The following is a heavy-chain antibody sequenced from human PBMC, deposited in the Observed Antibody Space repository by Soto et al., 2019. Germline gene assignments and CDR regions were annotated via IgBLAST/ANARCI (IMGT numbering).Heavy chain of an antibody. D-gene: IGHD2-15*01. CDR3: TSQVDCDGASCYWGYYYYMDV. V-gene: IGHV3-73*01. CDR1: GFTFSDSA. J-gene: IGHJ6*03. CDR2: IRSKPNTDAT. Sequence: EVQLVESGGGVVQPGGSLKLSCAASGFTFSDSAMHWVRQASGKGLEWVGRIRSKPNTDATAYAGSVKGRFTISSDDSKNTAYLQMNSRRTEKTAVYYCTSQVDCDGASCYWGYYYYMDVWGKGTTVTVSS.